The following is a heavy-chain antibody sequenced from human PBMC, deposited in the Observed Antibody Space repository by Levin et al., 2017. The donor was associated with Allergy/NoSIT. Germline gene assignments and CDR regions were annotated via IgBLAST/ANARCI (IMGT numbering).Heavy chain of an antibody. D-gene: IGHD1-26*01. CDR1: GFTFSDYY. V-gene: IGHV3-11*01. J-gene: IGHJ4*02. CDR3: ARGVGAMVDY. CDR2: LSTSGSNI. Sequence: GESLKISCAASGFTFSDYYMTWIRQAPGKGLEWVSFLSTSGSNIFYADSVKGRFTISRDNAKNSLFLQMNSLRADDTAVYYCARGVGAMVDYWGQGTLVTVSS.